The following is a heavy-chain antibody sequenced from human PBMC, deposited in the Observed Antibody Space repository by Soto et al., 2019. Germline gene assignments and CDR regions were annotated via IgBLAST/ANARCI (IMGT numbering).Heavy chain of an antibody. Sequence: PGGSLRLSCAASGFTFSNAWMSWVRQAPGKGLEWVGRIKSKTDGGTTDYAAPVKGRFTISRDDSKNTLYLQMNSLKTEDTAVYYCTTRGGGFLEWLPTEDYYGMDVWGQGTTVTSP. D-gene: IGHD3-3*01. J-gene: IGHJ6*02. CDR3: TTRGGGFLEWLPTEDYYGMDV. CDR2: IKSKTDGGTT. V-gene: IGHV3-15*01. CDR1: GFTFSNAW.